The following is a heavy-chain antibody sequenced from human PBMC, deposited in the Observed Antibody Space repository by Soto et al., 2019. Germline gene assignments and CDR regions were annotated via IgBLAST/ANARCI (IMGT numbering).Heavy chain of an antibody. J-gene: IGHJ4*02. CDR1: GYPFTHYG. D-gene: IGHD2-15*01. CDR3: ARDGPWGYCSGGSCYSGLFDY. Sequence: ASVKVSCKSSGYPFTHYGISWVRQAPGQGLEWMGWINPNSGGTNYAQKFQGWVTMTRDTSISTAYMELSRLRSDDTAVYYCARDGPWGYCSGGSCYSGLFDYWGQGTLVTVSS. CDR2: INPNSGGT. V-gene: IGHV1-2*04.